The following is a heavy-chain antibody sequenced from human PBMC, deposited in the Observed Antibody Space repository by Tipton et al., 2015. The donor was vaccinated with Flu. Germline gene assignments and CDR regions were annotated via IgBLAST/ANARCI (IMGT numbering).Heavy chain of an antibody. CDR1: GFTFSGSA. CDR3: TRSYYDSRGFYLGDY. D-gene: IGHD3-22*01. Sequence: SLRLSCAASGFTFSGSAMHWVRQASGKGLEWVGRIRSKANSYATAYAASVKGRFTISRDDSKNTAYLQMNSLKTEDTAVYYCTRSYYDSRGFYLGDYWGQGTLVPVSS. CDR2: IRSKANSYAT. J-gene: IGHJ4*02. V-gene: IGHV3-73*01.